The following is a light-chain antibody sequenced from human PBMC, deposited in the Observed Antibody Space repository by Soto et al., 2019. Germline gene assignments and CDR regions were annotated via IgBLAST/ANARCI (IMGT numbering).Light chain of an antibody. Sequence: IMITQPPSSLSVSPGERTTLSCRASQTVSSNLAWYQQKPAQAPMLLIYSASTRVTGIPARFSGSGSGTEFTLTISRLQSEDFAVYFCLRYNNLTPWPFGRG. J-gene: IGKJ1*01. V-gene: IGKV3-15*01. CDR3: LRYNNLTPWP. CDR1: QTVSSN. CDR2: SAS.